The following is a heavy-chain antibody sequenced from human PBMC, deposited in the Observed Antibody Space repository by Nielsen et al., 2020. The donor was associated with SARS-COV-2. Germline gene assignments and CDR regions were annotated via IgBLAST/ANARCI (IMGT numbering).Heavy chain of an antibody. CDR2: VYYSGTT. Sequence: SETLSLTCTVFGGSISSYYWSWIRQPPGKGLEWIGYVYYSGTTSYNPSLKSRVSISVDTSKNQFSLNLTSVTAADTAVYYCARLGLDPWGQGTLVTVSS. CDR1: GGSISSYY. J-gene: IGHJ5*02. CDR3: ARLGLDP. V-gene: IGHV4-59*08.